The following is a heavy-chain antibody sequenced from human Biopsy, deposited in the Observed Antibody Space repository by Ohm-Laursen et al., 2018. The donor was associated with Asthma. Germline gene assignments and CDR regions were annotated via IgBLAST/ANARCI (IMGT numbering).Heavy chain of an antibody. J-gene: IGHJ4*02. CDR3: ARDFGGWYYFDN. V-gene: IGHV4-59*01. CDR2: IYYTGTT. D-gene: IGHD3-3*01. CDR1: GGSISGFY. Sequence: SETLSLTWTVSGGSISGFYWSWIRQPPGKGLEWIGYIYYTGTTNHNPSLKSRVSISVDTSKNQFSLKLTSVTAADTAVYYCARDFGGWYYFDNWGQGSLVTVSS.